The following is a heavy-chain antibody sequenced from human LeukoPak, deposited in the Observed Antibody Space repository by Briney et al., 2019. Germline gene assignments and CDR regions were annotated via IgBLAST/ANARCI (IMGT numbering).Heavy chain of an antibody. CDR1: GGSISSGGYY. V-gene: IGHV4-61*02. Sequence: SETLSLTCTVSGGSISSGGYYWSWIRQPAGKGLEWIGRPYTSGNTNYNPSLKSRVTMSVDTSKNQFSLKLNSVTAADTAVYYCAREAVSAIFGVITSFDYWGQGTLVTVSS. CDR3: AREAVSAIFGVITSFDY. CDR2: PYTSGNT. J-gene: IGHJ4*02. D-gene: IGHD3-3*01.